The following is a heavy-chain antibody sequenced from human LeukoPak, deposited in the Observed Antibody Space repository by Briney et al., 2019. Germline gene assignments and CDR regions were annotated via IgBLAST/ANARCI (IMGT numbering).Heavy chain of an antibody. J-gene: IGHJ5*02. CDR3: ARAREALGYCSSTSRQNWFDP. CDR1: GGSFSGYY. V-gene: IGHV4-34*01. CDR2: IDHSGST. D-gene: IGHD2-2*01. Sequence: SETLSLTCAVYGGSFSGYYWSWIRQPPGKGLEWIGEIDHSGSTNYNPSLKSRVTISVDTSKNQFSLKLSSVTAADTAVYYCARAREALGYCSSTSRQNWFDPWGQGTLVTVSS.